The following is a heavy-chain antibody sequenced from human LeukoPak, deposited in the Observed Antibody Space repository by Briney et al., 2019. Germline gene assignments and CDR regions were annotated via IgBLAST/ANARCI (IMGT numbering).Heavy chain of an antibody. V-gene: IGHV1-18*01. J-gene: IGHJ5*02. Sequence: ASVNVSFKSSVYSFFNSGITWLRQAPGQGPEWIGWVSTYTGNTNYAEKVQGRITMTTDTSTNTAYMELRSLKSDDTAVYYCGRDEDIPTYPNWIDTWGQGTLLTVSS. CDR3: GRDEDIPTYPNWIDT. D-gene: IGHD2-2*03. CDR1: VYSFFNSG. CDR2: VSTYTGNT.